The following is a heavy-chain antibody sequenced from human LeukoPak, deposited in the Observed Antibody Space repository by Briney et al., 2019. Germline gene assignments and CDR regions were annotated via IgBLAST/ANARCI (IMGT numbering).Heavy chain of an antibody. CDR1: GFTFSSYA. J-gene: IGHJ4*02. Sequence: PGGSLRLSCAASGFTFSSYAMSWVRQAPGKGLEWVSAISGSGGSTYYADSVKGRFTISRDNSKNTLYLQMNSLRAEDTAVYYCASGMGIGNEFDYWGQGTLVTVSS. D-gene: IGHD7-27*01. V-gene: IGHV3-23*01. CDR3: ASGMGIGNEFDY. CDR2: ISGSGGST.